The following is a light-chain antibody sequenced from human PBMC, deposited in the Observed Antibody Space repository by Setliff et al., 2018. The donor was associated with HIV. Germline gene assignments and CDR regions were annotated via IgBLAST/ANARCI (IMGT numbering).Light chain of an antibody. CDR1: SSDVGGYNY. V-gene: IGLV2-11*01. J-gene: IGLJ1*01. CDR3: CSYAGSYNFPYV. CDR2: DVS. Sequence: QSALTQPRSVFGSPGQSVTISCTGTSSDVGGYNYVSWYQQYPGKAPKLMIYDVSKRPSGVPDRFSGSKSGNTASLTISGLQAEDEAEYYCCSYAGSYNFPYVFGTGTKVTVL.